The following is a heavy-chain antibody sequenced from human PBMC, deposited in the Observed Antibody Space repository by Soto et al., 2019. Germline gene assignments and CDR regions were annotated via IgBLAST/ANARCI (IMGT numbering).Heavy chain of an antibody. CDR2: ISGSGGST. CDR3: AKWLNSGNYWDY. D-gene: IGHD1-26*01. V-gene: IGHV3-23*01. CDR1: GFTFNSNA. J-gene: IGHJ4*02. Sequence: GGSLRLSCAASGFTFNSNAMTWVRQAPGKGLEWVSAISGSGGSTYYADSVKGRFTISRDNSKNTLYLQMNSLRAEDTAIYYCAKWLNSGNYWDYWGQGTLVTVSS.